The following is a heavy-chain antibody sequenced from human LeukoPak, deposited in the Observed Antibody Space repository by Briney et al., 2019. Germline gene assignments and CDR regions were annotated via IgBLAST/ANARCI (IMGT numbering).Heavy chain of an antibody. D-gene: IGHD5-12*01. CDR1: GRSINDCN. J-gene: IGHJ3*02. Sequence: PSETLSLTCAIYGRSINDCNWTWIRQPPGKGLESIGEISHSGSTYYSSSLKSRVTISVDTSKNQLSLNLTSVTAADTAIYYCATLNAYDPNGGYAFDIWGQGTVVTVSS. CDR2: ISHSGST. CDR3: ATLNAYDPNGGYAFDI. V-gene: IGHV4-34*01.